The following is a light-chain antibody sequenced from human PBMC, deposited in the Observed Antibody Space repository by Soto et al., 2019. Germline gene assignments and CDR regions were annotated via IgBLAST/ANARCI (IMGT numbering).Light chain of an antibody. Sequence: ALTQPASVSGSPGQSITISCTGTSSDVGGYNYVSWYQQHPGKAPKLMIYEVSNRPSGVSNRFSGSKSGNTASLTISGLQAEGEADYYCSSYTSSSTYVFGTGTKSPS. CDR1: SSDVGGYNY. J-gene: IGLJ1*01. CDR3: SSYTSSSTYV. CDR2: EVS. V-gene: IGLV2-14*01.